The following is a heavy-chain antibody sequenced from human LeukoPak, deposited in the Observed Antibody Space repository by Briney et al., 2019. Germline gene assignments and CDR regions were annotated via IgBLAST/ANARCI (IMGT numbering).Heavy chain of an antibody. CDR1: GFTFSSNY. J-gene: IGHJ4*03. Sequence: GGSLRLSCAASGFTFSSNYMSWVRQAPGKGLEWVSVIYSGGSTFYSDSMKSRLSISRDNYKNTLYLQMNSLRAEDTAVYYYARFLTGGYSFDYWGQGTTVTVSS. CDR3: ARFLTGGYSFDY. CDR2: IYSGGST. V-gene: IGHV3-66*02. D-gene: IGHD4-23*01.